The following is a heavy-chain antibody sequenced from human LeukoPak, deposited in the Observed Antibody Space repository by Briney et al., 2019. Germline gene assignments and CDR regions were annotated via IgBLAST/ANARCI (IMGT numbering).Heavy chain of an antibody. CDR1: GFTFSDYY. D-gene: IGHD3-22*01. J-gene: IGHJ3*02. CDR2: ISNSDSTI. CDR3: ARAISSGVIVVVSDAFDI. Sequence: GGSLRLSCTASGFTFSDYYMSWIRQAPGKGLEWVSYISNSDSTIYYADSVKGRFTISRDNSKNTLYLQMGSLRAEDMAVYYCARAISSGVIVVVSDAFDIWGQGTMVTVSS. V-gene: IGHV3-11*04.